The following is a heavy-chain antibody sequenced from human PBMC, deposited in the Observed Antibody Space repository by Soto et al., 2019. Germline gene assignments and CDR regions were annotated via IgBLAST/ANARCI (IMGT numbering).Heavy chain of an antibody. J-gene: IGHJ6*02. CDR1: GGSISSGDYF. Sequence: QVQLQESGPGLVQPSQTLSLTCTVSGGSISSGDYFWSWIRQSPGKGLEWIGYISSIGSTYYNPSLKSLVSVSRDTYKNQFSLKLSSVTTTDTAVYYCARGLVIRPYYYHGMDVWGQGTTVTVSS. CDR2: ISSIGST. V-gene: IGHV4-30-4*01. D-gene: IGHD3-9*01. CDR3: ARGLVIRPYYYHGMDV.